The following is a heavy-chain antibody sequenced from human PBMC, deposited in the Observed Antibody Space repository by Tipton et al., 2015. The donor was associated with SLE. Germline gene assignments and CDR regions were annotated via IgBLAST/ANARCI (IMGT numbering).Heavy chain of an antibody. CDR2: IDYSGST. V-gene: IGHV4-31*03. CDR1: GGSIISVGYY. Sequence: TLSLTCTVSGGSIISVGYYWSWIRQHPGKGLEWIGYIDYSGSTYYNPSLKSRVSISVDMSKNQVSLKLSSVTAADTALYYCARHFSGSYSFDYWGQGKLVTVSS. D-gene: IGHD1-26*01. J-gene: IGHJ4*02. CDR3: ARHFSGSYSFDY.